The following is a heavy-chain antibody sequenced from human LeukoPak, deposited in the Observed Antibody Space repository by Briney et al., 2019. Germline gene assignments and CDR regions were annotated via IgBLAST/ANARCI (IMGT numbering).Heavy chain of an antibody. J-gene: IGHJ4*02. Sequence: SVKVSCKASGGSFSSYAISWVRQAPGQGLEWMGRIIPILGIANYAQKFQGRVTITADKSTSTAYMELSSLRSEDTAVYYCARISRDNTGYDSSGYPYYFDYWGQGTLVTVSS. V-gene: IGHV1-69*04. CDR2: IIPILGIA. CDR3: ARISRDNTGYDSSGYPYYFDY. CDR1: GGSFSSYA. D-gene: IGHD3-22*01.